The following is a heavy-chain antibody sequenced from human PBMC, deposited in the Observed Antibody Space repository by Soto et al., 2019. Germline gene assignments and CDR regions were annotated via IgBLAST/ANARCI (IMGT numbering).Heavy chain of an antibody. CDR3: ARDSSTSSSYRGHFDY. D-gene: IGHD2-2*01. V-gene: IGHV1-18*01. CDR1: GYTFTSYG. J-gene: IGHJ4*02. CDR2: ISAYNGNT. Sequence: ASVKVSCKASGYTFTSYGISWVRQAPGQGLEWMGWISAYNGNTNYAQKLQGRVTMTTDTSTSTAYMELRSLRSDDTAVYYCARDSSTSSSYRGHFDYWGQGTLVTVSS.